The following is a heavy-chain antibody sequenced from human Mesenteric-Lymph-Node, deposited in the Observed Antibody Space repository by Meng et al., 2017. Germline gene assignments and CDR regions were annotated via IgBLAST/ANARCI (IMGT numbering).Heavy chain of an antibody. CDR3: ARAGLYYYGSGTDDAFDI. D-gene: IGHD3-10*01. J-gene: IGHJ3*02. V-gene: IGHV4-34*01. CDR1: GGSFSGYY. CDR2: INHSGST. Sequence: SETLSLTCAVYGGSFSGYYWSWIRQPPGKGLEWIGEINHSGSTNYNPSLKSRVTISVDTSKNQFSLKLSSVTAADTAVYYCARAGLYYYGSGTDDAFDIWGQGTMVTVSS.